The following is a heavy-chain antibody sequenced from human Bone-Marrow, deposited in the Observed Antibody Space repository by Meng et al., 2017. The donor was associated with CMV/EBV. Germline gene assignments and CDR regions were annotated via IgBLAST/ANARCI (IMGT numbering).Heavy chain of an antibody. Sequence: ASVKVSCKASGGTFSSYTISWVRQAPGQGLEWMGIINPSGGSTSYAQKFQGRVTMTRDTSTSTVYMELSSLRSEDTAVYYCARSNYELVVPAAIHPGGGYYYGMDVWGQGTTVTVSS. CDR2: INPSGGST. D-gene: IGHD2-2*02. CDR1: GGTFSSYT. CDR3: ARSNYELVVPAAIHPGGGYYYGMDV. V-gene: IGHV1-46*01. J-gene: IGHJ6*02.